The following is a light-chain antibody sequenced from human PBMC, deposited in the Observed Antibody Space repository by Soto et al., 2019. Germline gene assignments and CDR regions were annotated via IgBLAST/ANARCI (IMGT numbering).Light chain of an antibody. CDR2: EVS. V-gene: IGLV2-14*03. CDR1: SSDVGVYNF. CDR3: SSHTSSSIWV. Sequence: QSVLTQPASVSGSPGQSITISCTGTSSDVGVYNFVSWYQQLPGKAPKLMIYEVSHRPSGVSNRFSGSKSGNTASLTISGLLAEDEAHYYCSSHTSSSIWVFGGGTKVTVL. J-gene: IGLJ3*02.